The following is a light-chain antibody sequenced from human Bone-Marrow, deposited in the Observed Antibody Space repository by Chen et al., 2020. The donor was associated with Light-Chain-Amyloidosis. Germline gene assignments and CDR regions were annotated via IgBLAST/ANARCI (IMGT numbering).Light chain of an antibody. CDR1: QDISDY. Sequence: DIQMTQSPSSLSESIGDRVTITCQASQDISDYLNWYQQQPGKAPKLLIYDASKLENGVPSRFSGRGSGSDFSFTISSLQPEDVATYYCQQFDDFPFTFGPGTKVDRK. CDR2: DAS. CDR3: QQFDDFPFT. V-gene: IGKV1-33*01. J-gene: IGKJ3*01.